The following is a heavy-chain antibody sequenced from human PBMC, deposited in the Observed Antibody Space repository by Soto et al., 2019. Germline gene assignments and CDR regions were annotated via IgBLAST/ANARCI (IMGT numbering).Heavy chain of an antibody. CDR2: IYCDDDK. V-gene: IGHV2-5*02. D-gene: IGHD3-16*01. CDR3: AHIPDYYQYDWFDP. Sequence: QITLKESGPTLVKPTQTLTLTCTFSGFSLTTRGVGVGWIRQPPGKALECLALIYCDDDKRYSPSLQSRLSITKDTSKNQVVLTMTNVDPVDTATYYCAHIPDYYQYDWFDPWGQGTLVSVSS. CDR1: GFSLTTRGVG. J-gene: IGHJ5*02.